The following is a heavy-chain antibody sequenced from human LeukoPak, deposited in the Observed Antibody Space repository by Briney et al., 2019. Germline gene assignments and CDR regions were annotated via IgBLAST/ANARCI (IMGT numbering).Heavy chain of an antibody. V-gene: IGHV5-10-1*01. J-gene: IGHJ5*02. CDR2: IDPSDSVT. D-gene: IGHD1-1*01. Sequence: PGESLKISCQGSGYSFTSYWIIWVRQMPGKGLEWMGRIDPSDSVTNYSPSFQGHVTFSVDESISTAYLQWSSLKASDTALYYCARLPLDNWNGVSWGQGTLVTVSS. CDR1: GYSFTSYW. CDR3: ARLPLDNWNGVS.